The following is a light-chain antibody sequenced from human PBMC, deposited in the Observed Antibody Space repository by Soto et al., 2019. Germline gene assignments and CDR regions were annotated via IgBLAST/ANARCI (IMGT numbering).Light chain of an antibody. V-gene: IGKV3-15*01. J-gene: IGKJ4*01. CDR3: HHYNNWPHT. CDR1: QSVASN. CDR2: GAS. Sequence: DIVMTQSPATLYVSPGERATLSCRASQSVASNLAWYQQRPGQAPRLLIYGASTRATGVPVMFSGSGSGTEFTLTISSLQSEEFAVYYCHHYNNWPHTFGGGTKVEI.